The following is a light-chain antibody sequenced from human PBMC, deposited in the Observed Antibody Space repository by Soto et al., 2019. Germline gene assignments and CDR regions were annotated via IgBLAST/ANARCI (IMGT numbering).Light chain of an antibody. CDR2: EVS. J-gene: IGLJ3*02. V-gene: IGLV2-8*01. CDR3: TSYVGSDXWV. Sequence: QSALTQPPSASGSPGQSVTISCTGTSSDVGAYKYVSWYQQYPGKAPKLMIYEVSKRPSGVPDRFSGSKSGNTASLTVSGLQAEDEADYYCTSYVGSDXWVXGGGTKLTVL. CDR1: SSDVGAYKY.